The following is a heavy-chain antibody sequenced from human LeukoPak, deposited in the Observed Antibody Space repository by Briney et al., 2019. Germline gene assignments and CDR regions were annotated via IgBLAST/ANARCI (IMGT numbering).Heavy chain of an antibody. J-gene: IGHJ5*02. V-gene: IGHV1-18*01. Sequence: ASVKVSCNAAGYAFTSNGICWVWLGQGQGNGWMGLINIYNGNRNYAQTLQDRVTMVTDPSTSTTDMELRSLRSDDTAVYYCARDVLVVAAIRPESDWYDPWGQGTLVTVSS. CDR1: GYAFTSNG. CDR3: ARDVLVVAAIRPESDWYDP. D-gene: IGHD2-15*01. CDR2: INIYNGNR.